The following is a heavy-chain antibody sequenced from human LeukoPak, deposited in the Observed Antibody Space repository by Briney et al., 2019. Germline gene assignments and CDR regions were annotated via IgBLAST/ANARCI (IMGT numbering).Heavy chain of an antibody. CDR2: IYSDNT. Sequence: GGSLRLSCAASGFTFSDYYMSWVRQAPGKGLEWVSFIYSDNTHYSDSVKGRFTISRDNSKNTLYLQMNSLRAEDTAVYYCAKAGLKKSIYYYGSGSYGHYYYMDVWGRGTTVTISS. V-gene: IGHV3-53*01. D-gene: IGHD3-10*01. CDR3: AKAGLKKSIYYYGSGSYGHYYYMDV. CDR1: GFTFSDYY. J-gene: IGHJ6*03.